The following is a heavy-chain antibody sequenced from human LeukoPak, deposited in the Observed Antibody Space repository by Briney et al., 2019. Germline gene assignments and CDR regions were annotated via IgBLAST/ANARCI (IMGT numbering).Heavy chain of an antibody. V-gene: IGHV3-23*01. CDR2: ISGSGGST. CDR1: GFTFSSYW. CDR3: AKDLRAARRGFDY. D-gene: IGHD6-6*01. Sequence: SGGSLRLSCAASGFTFSSYWMSWVRQAPGKGLEWVSAISGSGGSTYYADSVKGRFTISRDNSKNTLYLQMNSLRAEDTAVYYCAKDLRAARRGFDYWGQGTLVTVSS. J-gene: IGHJ4*02.